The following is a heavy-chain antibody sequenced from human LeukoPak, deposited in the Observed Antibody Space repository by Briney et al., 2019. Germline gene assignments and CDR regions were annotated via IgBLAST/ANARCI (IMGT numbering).Heavy chain of an antibody. Sequence: GGSLRLSCAASGFTFSSYWMSWVRQAPGTGLEWVANIKQDGSEKYYVDSVKGRFTISRDNAKNSLYLQMNSLRAEDTAVYYCARGYCSGGTCYLPGYWGQGTLVTVSS. V-gene: IGHV3-7*04. CDR2: IKQDGSEK. D-gene: IGHD2-15*01. CDR3: ARGYCSGGTCYLPGY. CDR1: GFTFSSYW. J-gene: IGHJ4*02.